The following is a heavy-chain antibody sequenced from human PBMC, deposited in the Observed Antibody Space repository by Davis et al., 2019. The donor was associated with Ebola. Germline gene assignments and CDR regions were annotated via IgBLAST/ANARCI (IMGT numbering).Heavy chain of an antibody. CDR1: GYSFTDDG. CDR3: ARDVRGITGPSEY. J-gene: IGHJ4*02. D-gene: IGHD1-1*01. Sequence: AASVKVSFKASGYSFTDDGISWVRQAPGQGLEWMGWISTYNGNTNYAQKVQGRITMTTDTSTSTAYMELRSLRSDDTARYCCARDVRGITGPSEYWGQGTLVTVSS. V-gene: IGHV1-18*01. CDR2: ISTYNGNT.